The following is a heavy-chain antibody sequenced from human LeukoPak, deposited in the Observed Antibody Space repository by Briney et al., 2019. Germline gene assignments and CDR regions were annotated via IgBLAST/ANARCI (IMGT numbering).Heavy chain of an antibody. J-gene: IGHJ4*02. CDR1: GFTFSSYA. CDR2: IKSKTDGGTT. D-gene: IGHD4-23*01. V-gene: IGHV3-15*01. CDR3: TTESTVGSADY. Sequence: PGGSLRLSCAASGFTFSSYAMSWVRQAPGKGLEWVGRIKSKTDGGTTDYAAPVKGRFTISRDDSKNTLYLQMNSLKTEDTAVYYCTTESTVGSADYWGQGTLVTVSS.